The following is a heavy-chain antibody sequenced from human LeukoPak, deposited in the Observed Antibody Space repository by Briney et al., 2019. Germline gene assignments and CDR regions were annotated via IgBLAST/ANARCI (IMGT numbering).Heavy chain of an antibody. CDR1: GYTLTELS. V-gene: IGHV1-24*01. CDR2: FDPEDGET. CDR3: ATSPNIAVAPLAN. D-gene: IGHD6-19*01. Sequence: ASVTVSCKVSGYTLTELSMHWVRQAPGKGLEWMGGFDPEDGETIYAQKFQGRVTMTEDTSTDTAYMELSSLRSEDTAVYYCATSPNIAVAPLANWGQGTLVTVSS. J-gene: IGHJ4*02.